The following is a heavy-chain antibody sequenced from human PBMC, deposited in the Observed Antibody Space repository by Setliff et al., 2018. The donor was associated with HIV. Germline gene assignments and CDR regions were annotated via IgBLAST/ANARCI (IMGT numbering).Heavy chain of an antibody. CDR2: IYHSGSI. J-gene: IGHJ4*02. Sequence: SETLSLTCAVSAYSINSGYYWGWIRQPPGKGLEWIGSIYHSGSIYYNPSLKSRVTISVDTSKNQFSLKRSSVTAADTAVYYCARAPFYYGSGSYQTFDYWGQGTLVTVSS. V-gene: IGHV4-38-2*01. D-gene: IGHD3-10*01. CDR3: ARAPFYYGSGSYQTFDY. CDR1: AYSINSGYY.